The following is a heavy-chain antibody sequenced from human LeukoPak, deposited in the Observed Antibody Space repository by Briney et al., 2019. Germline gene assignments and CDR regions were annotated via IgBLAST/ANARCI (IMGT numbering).Heavy chain of an antibody. J-gene: IGHJ6*04. D-gene: IGHD3-10*01. V-gene: IGHV3-11*06. CDR3: ARLYGYYGSGSYGMDV. CDR1: GFTFSDYY. CDR2: ISSSSSYT. Sequence: GGSLRLSCAAPGFTFSDYYMSWIRQAPGKGLEWVSYISSSSSYTTYADSVKGRFTISRDNAKNSLYLQMNSLRAEDTAVYYCARLYGYYGSGSYGMDVWGKGTTVTVSS.